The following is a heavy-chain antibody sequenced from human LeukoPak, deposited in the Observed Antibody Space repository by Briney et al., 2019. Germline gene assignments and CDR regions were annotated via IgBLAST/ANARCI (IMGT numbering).Heavy chain of an antibody. V-gene: IGHV4-31*03. CDR1: GGSISSGDYY. CDR3: ARVHVDPTIFPRVWWFDP. CDR2: IYYSGSS. D-gene: IGHD5-18*01. J-gene: IGHJ5*02. Sequence: SETLSLTCTVSGGSISSGDYYWSSIRQLPGKGLEWIGHIYYSGSSYYNPSLKSRVTISIDTSKNQFSLKLSSVTAADTAVYYCARVHVDPTIFPRVWWFDPWGQGTLVTVSS.